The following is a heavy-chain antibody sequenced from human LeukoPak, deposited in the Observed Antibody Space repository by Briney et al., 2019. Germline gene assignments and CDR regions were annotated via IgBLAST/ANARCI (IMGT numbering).Heavy chain of an antibody. V-gene: IGHV4-34*01. CDR1: GGSFSGYY. CDR3: AKGMNLNY. J-gene: IGHJ4*02. CDR2: INHSGST. Sequence: SETLSLTCAVYGGSFSGYYWSWIRQPPGKGLEWIGEINHSGSTNYNPSLKSRVTISVDTSKNQFSLKLSSVTAADTAVYYCAKGMNLNYWGQGTLVTVSS.